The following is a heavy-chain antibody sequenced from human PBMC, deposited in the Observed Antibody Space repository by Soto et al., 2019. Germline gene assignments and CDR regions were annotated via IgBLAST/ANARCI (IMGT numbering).Heavy chain of an antibody. Sequence: QVQLVESGGGVVQPGRSLRLSCAASGFTFSSYSMHWVRQAPGKGLEWVAVISYDGSNKYYADSVKGRFTISRDNSKNTLYLQMNSLRAEDTAVYYCAKDMYGPPYWFDYWGQGTLVTVSS. CDR3: AKDMYGPPYWFDY. CDR2: ISYDGSNK. D-gene: IGHD3-10*02. J-gene: IGHJ4*02. V-gene: IGHV3-30*18. CDR1: GFTFSSYS.